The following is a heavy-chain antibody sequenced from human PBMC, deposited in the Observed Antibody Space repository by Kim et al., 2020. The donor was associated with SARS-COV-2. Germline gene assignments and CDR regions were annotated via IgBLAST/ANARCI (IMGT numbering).Heavy chain of an antibody. V-gene: IGHV3-30*02. D-gene: IGHD1-26*01. Sequence: VEGRLTISREHSKNTLYLQLNSLRPEDTSVYYCAKDLKSGGYYYYYGMDVWGQGTTVTVSS. J-gene: IGHJ6*02. CDR3: AKDLKSGGYYYYYGMDV.